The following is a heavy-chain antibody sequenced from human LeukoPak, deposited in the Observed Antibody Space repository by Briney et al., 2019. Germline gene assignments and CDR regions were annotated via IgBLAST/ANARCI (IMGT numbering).Heavy chain of an antibody. CDR2: ISGSGGGT. J-gene: IGHJ4*02. V-gene: IGHV3-23*01. CDR1: GFTFSSYA. Sequence: QPGGSLRPSCAASGFTFSSYAMSWVRQAPGKGLEWVSAISGSGGGTYYADSVKGRFSISRDNSKNTLYLQMNSLRAEDTAVYYCAKLTSYSYGYTDYWGQGTLVTVSS. CDR3: AKLTSYSYGYTDY. D-gene: IGHD5-18*01.